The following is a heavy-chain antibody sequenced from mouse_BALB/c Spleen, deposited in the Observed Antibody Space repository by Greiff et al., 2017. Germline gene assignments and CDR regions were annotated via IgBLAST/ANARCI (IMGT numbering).Heavy chain of an antibody. J-gene: IGHJ3*01. CDR3: ALYEYDGGFAY. CDR1: GYTFTSYT. D-gene: IGHD2-4*01. CDR2: INPSSGYT. Sequence: VQLQQSAAELARPGASVKMSCKASGYTFTSYTMHWVKQRPGQGLEWIGYINPSSGYTEYNQKFKDKTTLTADKSSSTAYMQLSSLTSEDSAVYYCALYEYDGGFAYWGQGTLVTVSA. V-gene: IGHV1-4*02.